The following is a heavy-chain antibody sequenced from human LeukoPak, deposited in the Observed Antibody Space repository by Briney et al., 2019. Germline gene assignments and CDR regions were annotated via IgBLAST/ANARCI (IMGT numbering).Heavy chain of an antibody. V-gene: IGHV4-39*07. Sequence: PSETLSLTCTVSGGSISSSSYYWGWIRQPPGKGLEWIGSIYYSGSTYYNPSLKSRVTISVDTSKNQFSLKLSSVTAADTAVYYCARGQRWLQLRYFQHWGQGTLVTVSS. CDR3: ARGQRWLQLRYFQH. CDR1: GGSISSSSYY. D-gene: IGHD5-24*01. CDR2: IYYSGST. J-gene: IGHJ1*01.